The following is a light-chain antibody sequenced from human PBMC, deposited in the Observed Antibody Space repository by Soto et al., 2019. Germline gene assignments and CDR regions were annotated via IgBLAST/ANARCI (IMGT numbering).Light chain of an antibody. Sequence: SALTQPRSVSGSRGQSVTISCAGTSSDIGGYNYVSWYQQHPGKAPKLMIYDVNKRPSGVPDRFSGSKSGNTASLTISGLQAEDEADYYCCSYAGSYTLVFGGGTKLTVL. CDR3: CSYAGSYTLV. V-gene: IGLV2-11*01. CDR1: SSDIGGYNY. CDR2: DVN. J-gene: IGLJ3*02.